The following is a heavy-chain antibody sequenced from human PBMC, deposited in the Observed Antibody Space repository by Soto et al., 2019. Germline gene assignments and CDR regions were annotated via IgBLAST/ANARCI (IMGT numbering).Heavy chain of an antibody. CDR2: INNDGSRT. J-gene: IGHJ4*02. Sequence: EGSLRVSCAASGFTFSNYWMRWVRQVPGEGLVWVSSINNDGSRTWYADSVRGRIAMSRDNARNLVYLQMNSLRAEDTAVYYCGTTFEYWGQGTLVTVSS. V-gene: IGHV3-74*01. CDR3: GTTFEY. CDR1: GFTFSNYW. D-gene: IGHD1-1*01.